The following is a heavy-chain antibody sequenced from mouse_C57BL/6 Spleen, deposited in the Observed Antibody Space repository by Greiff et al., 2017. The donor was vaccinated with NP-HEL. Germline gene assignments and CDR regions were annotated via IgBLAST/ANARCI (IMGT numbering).Heavy chain of an antibody. Sequence: EVQRVESGPGLVKPSQSLSLTCSVTGYSITSGYYWNWIRQFPGNKLEWMGYISYDGSNNYNPSLKNRISITRDTSKNQFFLKLNSVTTEDTATYYCAGYDGYAMDYWGQGTSVTVSS. V-gene: IGHV3-6*01. CDR2: ISYDGSN. CDR1: GYSITSGYY. CDR3: AGYDGYAMDY. D-gene: IGHD2-2*01. J-gene: IGHJ4*01.